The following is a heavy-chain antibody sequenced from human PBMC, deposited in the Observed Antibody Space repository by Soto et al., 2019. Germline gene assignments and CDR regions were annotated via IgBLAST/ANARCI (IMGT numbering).Heavy chain of an antibody. Sequence: HPGGSLRLSCAVSGFTFSSYGMHGGRQAPGKGLEGVAGISNDGNNKYYGDSVKGRFTISRDNSKNTVDLKMNSLRAEDTAVYYCARDSKVGATIYGVVAGVFDSWGQGTPVTSPQ. CDR3: ARDSKVGATIYGVVAGVFDS. D-gene: IGHD3-3*01. J-gene: IGHJ4*02. CDR2: ISNDGNNK. CDR1: GFTFSSYG. V-gene: IGHV3-30*03.